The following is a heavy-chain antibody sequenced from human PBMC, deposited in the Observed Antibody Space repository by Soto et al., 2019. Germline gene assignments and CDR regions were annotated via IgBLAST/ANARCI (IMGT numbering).Heavy chain of an antibody. V-gene: IGHV1-69*02. D-gene: IGHD1-1*01. CDR3: ARTGTTLRESMMAFDI. J-gene: IGHJ3*02. CDR1: GGTFSSYT. CDR2: IIPILGIA. Sequence: QVQLVQSGAEVKKPGSSVKVSCTASGGTFSSYTISWVRQAPGQGLEWMGRIIPILGIANYAQKFQGRVTITADKSTSTAYMELSSLRSEDTAVYYCARTGTTLRESMMAFDIWGQGTMVTVSS.